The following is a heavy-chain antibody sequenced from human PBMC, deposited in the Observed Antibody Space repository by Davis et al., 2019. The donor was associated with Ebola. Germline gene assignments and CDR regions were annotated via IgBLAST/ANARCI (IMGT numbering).Heavy chain of an antibody. Sequence: ASVKVSCKASGYTFTSYGISWVRQAPGQGLEWMGWISAYNGNTNYAQKLQGRVTMTTDTSTSTAYMELRSLRSDDTAVYYCARASYSSGYWNYYYYGMDVWGQGTTVTVSS. D-gene: IGHD3-22*01. CDR3: ARASYSSGYWNYYYYGMDV. CDR1: GYTFTSYG. J-gene: IGHJ6*02. V-gene: IGHV1-18*01. CDR2: ISAYNGNT.